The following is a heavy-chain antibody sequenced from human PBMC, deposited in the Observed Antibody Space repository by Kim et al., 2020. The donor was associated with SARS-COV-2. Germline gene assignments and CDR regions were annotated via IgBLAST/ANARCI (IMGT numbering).Heavy chain of an antibody. CDR3: ARESGSTLDY. CDR2: ST. Sequence: STYYNPSRKSRVTISVDTSKTQFSLKLSSVTAADTAVYYCARESGSTLDYWGQGTLVTVSS. V-gene: IGHV4-31*02. D-gene: IGHD3-10*01. J-gene: IGHJ4*02.